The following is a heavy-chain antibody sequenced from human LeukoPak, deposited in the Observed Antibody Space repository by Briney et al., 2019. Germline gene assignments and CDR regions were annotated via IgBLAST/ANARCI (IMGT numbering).Heavy chain of an antibody. CDR2: ISYDGSNA. J-gene: IGHJ4*02. CDR3: AKSLLPIVVVPAAMAD. CDR1: GFTFSVYG. Sequence: GSLRLSCAASGFTFSVYGMQWVRQAPGKGLEWVAIISYDGSNAYYGDSVKGRFTISRDNSKNTVHLQMNSLRAEDTAVYYCAKSLLPIVVVPAAMADWGQGTLVTVSS. V-gene: IGHV3-30*18. D-gene: IGHD2-2*01.